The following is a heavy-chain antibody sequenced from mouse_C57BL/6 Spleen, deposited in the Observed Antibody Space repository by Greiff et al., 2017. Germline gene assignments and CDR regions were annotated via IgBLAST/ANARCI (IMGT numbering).Heavy chain of an antibody. D-gene: IGHD2-12*01. CDR1: GYAFSSSW. V-gene: IGHV1-82*01. J-gene: IGHJ4*01. CDR3: ARSYDDYAMDY. Sequence: QVQLQQSGPELVKPGASVKISCKASGYAFSSSWMNWVKQRPGKGLEWIGRIYPGDGDTNYNGKFKGKATLTADKSSSTAYMQLSSLTSEYSAVYFCARSYDDYAMDYWGQGTSVTVSS. CDR2: IYPGDGDT.